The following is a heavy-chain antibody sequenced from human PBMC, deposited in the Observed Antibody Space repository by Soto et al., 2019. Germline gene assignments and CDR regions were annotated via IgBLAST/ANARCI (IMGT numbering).Heavy chain of an antibody. Sequence: GGSLRLSCAASGFISSSHNINWVRQAPGKGLEWVSSISSSSSYIYYADSVRGRFTISRDNAKSSLYLQMNSLSADDTAVYYCARGPETATVRIWFDTWGQGTLVTVSS. CDR3: ARGPETATVRIWFDT. CDR1: GFISSSHN. D-gene: IGHD4-4*01. J-gene: IGHJ5*02. V-gene: IGHV3-21*01. CDR2: ISSSSSYI.